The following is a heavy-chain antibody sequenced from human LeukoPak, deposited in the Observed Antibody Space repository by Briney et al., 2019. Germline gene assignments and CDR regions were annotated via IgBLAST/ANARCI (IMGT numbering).Heavy chain of an antibody. CDR3: AKDGRYYFGSGTYPFYS. CDR2: ISGSGDNT. V-gene: IGHV3-23*01. Sequence: GGSLRLSCAASGFTFSSYAMSWVRQAPGKGLEWVSAISGSGDNTYYADSVRGRLTISRDNSNDTLYLQMNNLRAVDTAVYYCAKDGRYYFGSGTYPFYSWGQGTLVTVSS. D-gene: IGHD3-10*01. J-gene: IGHJ5*01. CDR1: GFTFSSYA.